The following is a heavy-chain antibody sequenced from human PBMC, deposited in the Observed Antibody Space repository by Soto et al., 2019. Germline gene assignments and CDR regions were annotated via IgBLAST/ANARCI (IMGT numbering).Heavy chain of an antibody. D-gene: IGHD6-6*01. J-gene: IGHJ4*02. CDR2: MNPNSGNT. V-gene: IGHV1-8*01. Sequence: QVQLVQSGAEVKKPGASVKVPCKASGYTFTSYDINWVRQATGQGLEWMGWMNPNSGNTGYAQKFQGRVTMTRNTSISTAYMELSSLRSEDTAVYYCAFFGSSSLAFDYWGQGTLVTVSS. CDR3: AFFGSSSLAFDY. CDR1: GYTFTSYD.